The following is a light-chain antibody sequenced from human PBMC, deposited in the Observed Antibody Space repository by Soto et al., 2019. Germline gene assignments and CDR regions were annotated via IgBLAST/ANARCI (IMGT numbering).Light chain of an antibody. CDR1: SSDVGGYNY. J-gene: IGLJ1*01. V-gene: IGLV2-14*01. Sequence: QSVLTQPASVSGSPGQSLTISCTGTSSDVGGYNYVSWYQQHSGKAPKLMIYDVSNRPSGVSNRFSGSKSGNTASLTISGLQAEDEADYYCGSYASSSTLYVFGTGTKVTVL. CDR3: GSYASSSTLYV. CDR2: DVS.